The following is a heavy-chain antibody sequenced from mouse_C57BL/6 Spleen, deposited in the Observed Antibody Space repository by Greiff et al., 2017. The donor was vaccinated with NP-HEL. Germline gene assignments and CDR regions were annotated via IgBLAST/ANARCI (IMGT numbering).Heavy chain of an antibody. CDR1: GYTFTSYW. D-gene: IGHD1-1*01. CDR2: IDPSDSYT. J-gene: IGHJ4*01. Sequence: QVQLQQPGAELVRPGTSVKLSCKASGYTFTSYWMHWVKQRPGQGLEWIGVIDPSDSYTNYNQKFKGKATLTVDTSSSTAYMQLRSLTSEDSAVYYCARDRLYYYGSSYGEYAMGYWGKGTSVSVSS. V-gene: IGHV1-59*01. CDR3: ARDRLYYYGSSYGEYAMGY.